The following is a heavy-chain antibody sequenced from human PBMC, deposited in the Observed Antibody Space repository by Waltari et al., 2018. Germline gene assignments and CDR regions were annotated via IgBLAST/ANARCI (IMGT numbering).Heavy chain of an antibody. Sequence: EVQLVNSGVGLVQPGGSLSLSCADSDFFPAYWLDWVRQAPGKGLVWVSRMKTDGTSITYADSVKGRFTISRDSAKNTYYLQMNSLRAEDTAVYYCTRNPGYWGQGTLVTVSS. CDR2: MKTDGTSI. CDR1: DFFPAYW. V-gene: IGHV3-74*03. J-gene: IGHJ4*02. CDR3: TRNPGY.